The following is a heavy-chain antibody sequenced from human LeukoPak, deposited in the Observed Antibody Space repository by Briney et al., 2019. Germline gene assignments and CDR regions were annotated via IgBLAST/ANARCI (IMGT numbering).Heavy chain of an antibody. Sequence: PSETLSLTCTVSGDSISSYYWSWIRQPPGKGLECIGYICYSGSTTYNPSLKSRVTISIDTSKKQFSLKLTSVTAADTAVYYCAGSGNYGHFEYWGQDTLVTVSS. V-gene: IGHV4-59*01. CDR1: GDSISSYY. D-gene: IGHD1-26*01. J-gene: IGHJ4*02. CDR2: ICYSGST. CDR3: AGSGNYGHFEY.